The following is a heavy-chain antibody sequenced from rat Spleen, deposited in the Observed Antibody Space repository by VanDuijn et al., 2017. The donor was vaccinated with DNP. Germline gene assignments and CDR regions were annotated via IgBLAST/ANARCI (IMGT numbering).Heavy chain of an antibody. J-gene: IGHJ1*01. CDR3: ARSGPGYWYFDF. CDR2: ISTSGSRT. CDR1: GFTFSDFY. D-gene: IGHD4-2*01. Sequence: VQLVESGGGLVQPGRSLKLFCAASGFTFSDFYMAWVRQTPKKGLEWVAAISTSGSRTYYPVSVKGRFTISRDSAKSSIYLEMSSLKSEDTATYYCARSGPGYWYFDFWGPGTMVTVSS. V-gene: IGHV5-25*01.